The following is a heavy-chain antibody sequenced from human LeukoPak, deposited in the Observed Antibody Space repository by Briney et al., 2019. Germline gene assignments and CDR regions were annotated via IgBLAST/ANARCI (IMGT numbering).Heavy chain of an antibody. J-gene: IGHJ6*02. CDR1: GYTFTSYG. CDR2: ISAYNGNT. CDR3: AREVLGYGYSYYYYGMDV. D-gene: IGHD5-18*01. Sequence: ASVKVSCKASGYTFTSYGISWVRQAPGQGLEWMGWISAYNGNTNYAQKLQGRVTMTTDTSTSTAYMELRSLRSDDTPVYYCAREVLGYGYSYYYYGMDVWGQGTTVTVSS. V-gene: IGHV1-18*01.